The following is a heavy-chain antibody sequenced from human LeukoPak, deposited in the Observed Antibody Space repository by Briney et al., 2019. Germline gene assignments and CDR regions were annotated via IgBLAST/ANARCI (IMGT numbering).Heavy chain of an antibody. CDR2: IYYSGST. CDR3: ARGQDDFWSGWDYYFDY. Sequence: SETLSLTCTVSGGSISSGDYYWSWIRQPPGKGLEWIGYIYYSGSTYYNPSLKSRVTISVDTSKNQFSLKLSSVTAADTAVYYCARGQDDFWSGWDYYFDYWGQGTLVTVSS. V-gene: IGHV4-30-4*08. J-gene: IGHJ4*02. CDR1: GGSISSGDYY. D-gene: IGHD3-3*01.